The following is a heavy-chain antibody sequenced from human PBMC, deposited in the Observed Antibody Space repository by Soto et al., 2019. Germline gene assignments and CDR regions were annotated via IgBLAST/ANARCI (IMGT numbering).Heavy chain of an antibody. CDR2: IVVGSGNT. J-gene: IGHJ6*02. Sequence: ASVKVSCKASGFTFTSSAMQWVRQARGQRLEWIGWIVVGSGNTNYAQKFQERVTITRNMSTSTAYMELSSLRSEDTAVYYCAADTLRSRGGYYYYGMDVWGQGTTVTVSS. CDR3: AADTLRSRGGYYYYGMDV. D-gene: IGHD3-10*01. CDR1: GFTFTSSA. V-gene: IGHV1-58*02.